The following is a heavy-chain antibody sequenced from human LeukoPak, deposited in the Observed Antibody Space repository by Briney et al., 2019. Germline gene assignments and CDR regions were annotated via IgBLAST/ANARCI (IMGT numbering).Heavy chain of an antibody. CDR3: ARDGSGGGDSLFGFDY. J-gene: IGHJ4*02. Sequence: SETLSLTCAVYGGSFSGYYWSWIRQPPGKGLEWIGEINHSGSTNYNPSLKSRVTISVDTSKNQFSLKLSSVTAADTAVYYCARDGSGGGDSLFGFDYWGQGTLVTVSS. CDR1: GGSFSGYY. CDR2: INHSGST. D-gene: IGHD2-21*02. V-gene: IGHV4-34*01.